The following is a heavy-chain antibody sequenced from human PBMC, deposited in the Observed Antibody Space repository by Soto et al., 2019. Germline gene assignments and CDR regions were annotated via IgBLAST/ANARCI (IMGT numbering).Heavy chain of an antibody. CDR1: GFTFSSYA. D-gene: IGHD3-10*01. J-gene: IGHJ4*02. Sequence: GGSLRLSCAASGFTFSSYAMSWVRQAPGKGLEWVSAISGSGGSTYYADSVKGRFTISRDNSKNTLYLQMNSLRAEDTAVYYCAKDSDYYGSGSPYFDYWGQGTLVTVSS. CDR3: AKDSDYYGSGSPYFDY. CDR2: ISGSGGST. V-gene: IGHV3-23*01.